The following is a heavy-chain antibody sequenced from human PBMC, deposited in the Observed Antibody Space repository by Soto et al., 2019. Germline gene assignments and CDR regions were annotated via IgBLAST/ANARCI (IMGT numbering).Heavy chain of an antibody. Sequence: QVQLVQSGAEVKKPGASVKVSCKASGYTFTGYYMHWVRQAPGQGLEWMGWINPNSGGTNYAQKFQGWVTRTRDTASSTAYMERSGLRSXXXXXXXXXXXXXXXXXXXXXWGQGTLVTVSS. CDR1: GYTFTGYY. V-gene: IGHV1-2*04. CDR2: INPNSGGT. J-gene: IGHJ4*02. CDR3: XXXXXXXXXXXXX.